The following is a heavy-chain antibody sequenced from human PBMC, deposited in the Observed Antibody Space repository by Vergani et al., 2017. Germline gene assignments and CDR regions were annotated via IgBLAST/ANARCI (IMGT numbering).Heavy chain of an antibody. V-gene: IGHV1-46*01. Sequence: QVQLVQSGAEVKKPGASVKVSCKASGYTFTSYYMHWVRQAPGQGLEWMGIINPSGGSTSYAQKFQGRVTMTWDTSTSTVYMELSSLRSEDTAVYYCARARIAQNWFDPWGQGTLVTVSS. D-gene: IGHD6-6*01. CDR1: GYTFTSYY. J-gene: IGHJ5*02. CDR2: INPSGGST. CDR3: ARARIAQNWFDP.